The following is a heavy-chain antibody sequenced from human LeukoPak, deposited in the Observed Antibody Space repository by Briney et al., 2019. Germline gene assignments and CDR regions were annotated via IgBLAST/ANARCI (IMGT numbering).Heavy chain of an antibody. CDR3: ARNQYYDSSGYYYYYYGMDV. D-gene: IGHD3-22*01. CDR1: GFTFSSHW. J-gene: IGHJ6*02. V-gene: IGHV3-7*01. Sequence: GGSLRLSCAASGFTFSSHWMSWVRQAPGKGLEWVANIKQDGSEKYYVDSVKGRFTISRDNAKNSLYLQMNSLRAEHTAVYYCARNQYYDSSGYYYYYYGMDVWGQGTTVTVSS. CDR2: IKQDGSEK.